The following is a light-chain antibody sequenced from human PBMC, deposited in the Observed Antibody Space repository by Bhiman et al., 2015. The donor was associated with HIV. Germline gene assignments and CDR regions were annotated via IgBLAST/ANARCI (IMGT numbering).Light chain of an antibody. CDR1: KLGDKY. Sequence: SYELTQPPSVSVSPGQTASITCSGDKLGDKYACWYQQRPGQSPLLVMYQNNKRPSGIPERFSGSNSGNTFTLTISGAQAVDEADYFCQVWDSTTAVFGGGTKLTVL. J-gene: IGLJ3*02. CDR2: QNN. V-gene: IGLV3-1*01. CDR3: QVWDSTTAV.